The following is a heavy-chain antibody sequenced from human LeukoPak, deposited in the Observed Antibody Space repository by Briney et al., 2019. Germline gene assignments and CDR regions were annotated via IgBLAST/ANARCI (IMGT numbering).Heavy chain of an antibody. CDR3: ARDGIAAAASFERYGMDV. V-gene: IGHV1-3*01. D-gene: IGHD6-13*01. CDR2: INAGNGNT. J-gene: IGHJ6*02. Sequence: GASVTVSCKASGYTFTSYAMHWVRQAPGQRLEWMGWINAGNGNTKYSQKFQGRVTITRDTSASTAYMELSSLRSEDTAVYYCARDGIAAAASFERYGMDVWGQGTTVTVSS. CDR1: GYTFTSYA.